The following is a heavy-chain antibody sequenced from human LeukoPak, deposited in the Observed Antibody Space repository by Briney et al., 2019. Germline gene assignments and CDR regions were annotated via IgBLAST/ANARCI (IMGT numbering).Heavy chain of an antibody. CDR1: GFTFSSYA. D-gene: IGHD6-13*01. CDR3: VKDLSSRQQLVLFDY. J-gene: IGHJ4*02. CDR2: ISSNGGST. Sequence: GGSLRLSCSASGFTFSSYAMYWVRQAPGKGLEYVSAISSNGGSTYYADSVKGRFTISSDNSKNTRYLQMSSLRAGDTAVYYCVKDLSSRQQLVLFDYWGQGTLVTVSS. V-gene: IGHV3-64D*06.